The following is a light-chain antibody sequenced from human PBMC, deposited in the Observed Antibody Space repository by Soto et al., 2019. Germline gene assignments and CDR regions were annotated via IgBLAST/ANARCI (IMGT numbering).Light chain of an antibody. J-gene: IGLJ2*01. CDR2: DVS. CDR3: SSYTSSSTSVV. V-gene: IGLV2-14*03. Sequence: QSARAQPASVSGSPGQSITISCTGTSSDDGGYNYVSWYQHHPGKAPKLMIYDVSNRPSGVSNRFSGSKSGNTASLTISGLQAEDEADYYCSSYTSSSTSVVFGGGTKVTVL. CDR1: SSDDGGYNY.